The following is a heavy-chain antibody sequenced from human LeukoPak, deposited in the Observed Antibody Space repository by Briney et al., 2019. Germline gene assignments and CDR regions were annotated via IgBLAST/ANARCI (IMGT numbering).Heavy chain of an antibody. CDR1: GGSISSSNW. V-gene: IGHV4-4*02. CDR3: ARAHPDAKWLWAY. CDR2: IYHSGST. J-gene: IGHJ4*02. D-gene: IGHD6-19*01. Sequence: SGTLSLTCAVSGGSISSSNWWSWVRQPPGKGLEWIGEIYHSGSTNYNPSLKSRVTISVDKSKNQFSLKLSSVTAADTAVYHCARAHPDAKWLWAYWGQGTLVTVSS.